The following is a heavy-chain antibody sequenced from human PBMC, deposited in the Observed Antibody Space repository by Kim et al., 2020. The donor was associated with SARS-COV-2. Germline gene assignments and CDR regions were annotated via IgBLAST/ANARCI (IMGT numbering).Heavy chain of an antibody. J-gene: IGHJ4*02. Sequence: YNPTLKSRVTISVDKSKNQFSLKLSSVTAADTAVYYCARSSGSYYRYFDYWGQGTLVTVSS. D-gene: IGHD1-26*01. V-gene: IGHV4-4*02. CDR3: ARSSGSYYRYFDY.